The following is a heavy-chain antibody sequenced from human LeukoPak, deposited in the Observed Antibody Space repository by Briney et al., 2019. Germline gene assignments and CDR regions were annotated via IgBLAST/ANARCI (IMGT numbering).Heavy chain of an antibody. CDR3: ARDSAVADY. J-gene: IGHJ4*02. Sequence: GGSLRLSCEASGFNFSAYWMHWVRHVPGKGLVWVSRINRDGSTTSYADSVKGRFTISRDNAKNTLYLQMSSLRAEDTAVYYCARDSAVADYWGQGSLVTVSS. CDR2: INRDGSTT. CDR1: GFNFSAYW. V-gene: IGHV3-74*01. D-gene: IGHD6-19*01.